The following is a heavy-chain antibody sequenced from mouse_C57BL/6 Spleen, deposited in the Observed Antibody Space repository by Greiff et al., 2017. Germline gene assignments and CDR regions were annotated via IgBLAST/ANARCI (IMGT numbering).Heavy chain of an antibody. J-gene: IGHJ2*01. V-gene: IGHV1-19*01. CDR3: ARASSGSYFDY. CDR2: INPYNGGT. Sequence: VQLQQSGPVLVKPGASVKMSCKASGYTFTDYYMNWVKQSHGKSLEWIGVINPYNGGTSYNQTFKGKATFTVDKSSSTAYMGLNSLTSEDSAVYYCARASSGSYFDYWGQGTTLTVSS. D-gene: IGHD3-2*02. CDR1: GYTFTDYY.